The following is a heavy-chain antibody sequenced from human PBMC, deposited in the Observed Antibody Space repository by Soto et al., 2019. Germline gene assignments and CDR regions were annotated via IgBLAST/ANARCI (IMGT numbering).Heavy chain of an antibody. D-gene: IGHD4-17*01. V-gene: IGHV1-46*01. CDR1: GYSFTRYY. CDR3: ARDRVYGAHYYYGMDV. J-gene: IGHJ6*02. Sequence: QVQLVQSGAEVKKPGASVKVSCKASGYSFTRYYMHWVRQAPGQGLEWMGIINPSSGSTNYAQKFQGSVTMTRDMSTNTVYMEMSSLRSEDTAVYYCARDRVYGAHYYYGMDVWGQGTTVTVSS. CDR2: INPSSGST.